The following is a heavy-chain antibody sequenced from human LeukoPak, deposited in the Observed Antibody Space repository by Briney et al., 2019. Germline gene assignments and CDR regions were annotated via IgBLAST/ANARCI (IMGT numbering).Heavy chain of an antibody. D-gene: IGHD2-8*01. V-gene: IGHV3-23*01. CDR2: IGGGGRTT. J-gene: IGHJ3*02. CDR3: AKDSVQRNGVFDAFDI. Sequence: PGGSLRLSCTASGFTFSDYAMNWVRQAPGKGLEWVSHIGGGGRTTDYADAVKGRFTVSRDNSKNTLYLQINSRRADDTAVFYCAKDSVQRNGVFDAFDIWGQGTMVTVSS. CDR1: GFTFSDYA.